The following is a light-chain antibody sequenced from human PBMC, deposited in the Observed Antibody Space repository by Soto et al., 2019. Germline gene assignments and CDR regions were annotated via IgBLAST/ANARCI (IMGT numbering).Light chain of an antibody. Sequence: QSALTQPASVSGSPGQSITISCTGTSSDVGSYNLVSWYQHHPGKAPKLMIYEVSKRPSGVFNRFSGSKSGNTASLTISGLQAEAEADYYCCSYAGSSWVFGGGTQLTVL. CDR3: CSYAGSSWV. CDR2: EVS. CDR1: SSDVGSYNL. V-gene: IGLV2-23*02. J-gene: IGLJ3*02.